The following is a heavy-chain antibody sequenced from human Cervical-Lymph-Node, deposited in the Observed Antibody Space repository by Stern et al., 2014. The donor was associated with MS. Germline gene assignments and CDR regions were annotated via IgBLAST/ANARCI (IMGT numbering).Heavy chain of an antibody. D-gene: IGHD4-17*01. Sequence: QVQLVESGGGVVRPGRSLRRSCATSGFTFSRYAVLWVRQAPGKGLEWVAAISYDGSNKFYGDSVKGRFTISRDNSKNTLFLQMNNLRPEDSGVYHCARDRLDGDYVYYYGLDVWGQGTTVTVSS. CDR2: ISYDGSNK. CDR1: GFTFSRYA. J-gene: IGHJ6*02. CDR3: ARDRLDGDYVYYYGLDV. V-gene: IGHV3-30*04.